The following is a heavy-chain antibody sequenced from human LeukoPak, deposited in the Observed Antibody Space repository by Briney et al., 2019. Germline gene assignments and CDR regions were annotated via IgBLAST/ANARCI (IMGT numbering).Heavy chain of an antibody. Sequence: SETLSLTCAVYVGSFRGYFWSWIRQPPGKGLEWIGEINHSGITNYNPSLKSRVTMSVDTSKNQFSLNLSSVTAADTAVYYCERGPDGSYWDWGQGTLVTVSS. D-gene: IGHD1-26*01. CDR3: ERGPDGSYWD. J-gene: IGHJ4*02. V-gene: IGHV4-34*01. CDR2: INHSGIT. CDR1: VGSFRGYF.